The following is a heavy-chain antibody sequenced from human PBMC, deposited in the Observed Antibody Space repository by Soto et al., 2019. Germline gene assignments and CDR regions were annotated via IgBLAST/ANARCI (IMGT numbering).Heavy chain of an antibody. CDR2: INHSGST. CDR1: GGSFSGYY. CDR3: ASGVPAASFYYYYYMDV. V-gene: IGHV4-34*01. D-gene: IGHD2-2*01. Sequence: SETLSLTCAVYGGSFSGYYWSWIRQPPGKGLEWIGEINHSGSTNYNPSLRSRVPISVDTSKNQFSLKLSSVTAADTAVYYCASGVPAASFYYYYYMDVWGKGTTVTVSS. J-gene: IGHJ6*03.